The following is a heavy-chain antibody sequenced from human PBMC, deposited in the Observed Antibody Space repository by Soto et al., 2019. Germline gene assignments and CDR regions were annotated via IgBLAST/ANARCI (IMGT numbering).Heavy chain of an antibody. J-gene: IGHJ3*02. CDR2: IDPSDSYT. Sequence: GESLKISCKGSGYSFTSYWISWVRQMPWKGLEWMGRIDPSDSYTNYSPSFQGHVTISADKSISTAYLQWSSLKASDTAMYYCARHPLSGSYYGGAFDIWGQGTMVTVS. V-gene: IGHV5-10-1*01. D-gene: IGHD1-26*01. CDR3: ARHPLSGSYYGGAFDI. CDR1: GYSFTSYW.